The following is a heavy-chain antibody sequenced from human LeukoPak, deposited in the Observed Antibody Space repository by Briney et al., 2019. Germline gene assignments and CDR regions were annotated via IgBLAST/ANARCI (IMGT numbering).Heavy chain of an antibody. Sequence: GASVKVSCKASGYTFTSYYIHWVRQAPGQGLEWMGVINPSGGGTSYAQKFQGRVTMTRDTSTSTVYMDLRSLRSEDTAVYFCARKAGGSYRLDYWGQGTLVTVSS. CDR3: ARKAGGSYRLDY. CDR1: GYTFTSYY. J-gene: IGHJ4*02. D-gene: IGHD1-26*01. V-gene: IGHV1-46*01. CDR2: INPSGGGT.